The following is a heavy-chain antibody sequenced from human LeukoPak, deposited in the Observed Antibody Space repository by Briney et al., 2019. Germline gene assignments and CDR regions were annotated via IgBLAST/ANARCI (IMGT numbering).Heavy chain of an antibody. J-gene: IGHJ4*02. CDR3: TTKVIRGNSGDDYDD. CDR1: GVTFSSYG. CDR2: ISSGGNDK. D-gene: IGHD5-12*01. Sequence: GGSLRLSCAASGVTFSSYGMHWLRQAPGKGLEWVALISSGGNDKLYGGSVKGRFTISRDDSKSTLYLQMNSLRAEDTAVYYCTTKVIRGNSGDDYDDWGQGTLVTVSS. V-gene: IGHV3-30*03.